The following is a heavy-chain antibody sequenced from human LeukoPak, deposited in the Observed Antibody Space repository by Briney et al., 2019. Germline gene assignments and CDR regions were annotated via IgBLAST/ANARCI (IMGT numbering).Heavy chain of an antibody. CDR2: IWYDGSNK. J-gene: IGHJ4*02. Sequence: PGGSLRLSCAASGFTFSSYGMHWVRQAPGKGLEWVGVIWYDGSNKYYAGSVKGRVTISRDNSKNTLYLKMNSLRAEDTAVYYCAREVGNGGNTANDYWGQGTLVTVSS. CDR3: AREVGNGGNTANDY. CDR1: GFTFSSYG. D-gene: IGHD4-23*01. V-gene: IGHV3-33*01.